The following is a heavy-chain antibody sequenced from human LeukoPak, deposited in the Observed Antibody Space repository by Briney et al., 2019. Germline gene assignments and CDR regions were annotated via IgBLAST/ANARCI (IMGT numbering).Heavy chain of an antibody. Sequence: GGSLRLSCAASGFTFDDYAMHWVRQAPGKGLEWVSGISWNSGSIGYADSVKGRFAISRDNTKNSLYLQMNSLRAEDTAVYYCARGGDDYVWGSPLDYWGQGTLVTVSS. CDR2: ISWNSGSI. CDR3: ARGGDDYVWGSPLDY. V-gene: IGHV3-9*01. D-gene: IGHD3-16*01. J-gene: IGHJ4*02. CDR1: GFTFDDYA.